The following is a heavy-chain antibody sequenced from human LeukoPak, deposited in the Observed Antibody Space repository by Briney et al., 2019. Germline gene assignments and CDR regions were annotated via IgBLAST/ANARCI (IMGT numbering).Heavy chain of an antibody. CDR3: AKDVHDIVVVPSSIYDY. CDR2: IRYDGSNK. J-gene: IGHJ4*02. V-gene: IGHV3-30*02. CDR1: GFTFSSHG. Sequence: GGSLRLSCAAAGFTFSSHGMHWVRQTPAKWLEWVAFIRYDGSNKYYADSVNGRFIISRDNSKNTLFLQMNSLIAEDTAVYYCAKDVHDIVVVPSSIYDYWXQGTLXTVS. D-gene: IGHD2-2*01.